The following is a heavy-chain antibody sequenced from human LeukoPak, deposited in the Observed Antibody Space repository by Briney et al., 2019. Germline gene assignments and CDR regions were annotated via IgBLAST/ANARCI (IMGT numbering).Heavy chain of an antibody. J-gene: IGHJ5*02. CDR2: IYHTGST. D-gene: IGHD6-13*01. CDR1: GGSISNYY. CDR3: ARAYSSSWYFNWFDP. Sequence: SGTLSLTCTVSGGSISNYYWSWVRQPPGKGLEWIGNIYHTGSTYYNPSLKSRVTISVDTSKNQFSLKLSSVTAADTAVYYCARAYSSSWYFNWFDPWGQGTLVTVSS. V-gene: IGHV4-59*08.